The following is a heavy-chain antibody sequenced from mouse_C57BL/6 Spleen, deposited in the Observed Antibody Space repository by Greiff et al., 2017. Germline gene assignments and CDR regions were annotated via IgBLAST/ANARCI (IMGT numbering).Heavy chain of an antibody. CDR3: ARETTVAHFDY. CDR2: IDPEDGET. V-gene: IGHV14-2*01. Sequence: VQLQQSGAELVKPGASVKLSCTASGFNIKDYYMHWVKQRTEQGLEWIGRIDPEDGETKYDRKFQGKATITADTSSNTAYLPLSSLTSEDTAVYYCARETTVAHFDYWGQGTTLTVSS. CDR1: GFNIKDYY. D-gene: IGHD1-1*01. J-gene: IGHJ2*01.